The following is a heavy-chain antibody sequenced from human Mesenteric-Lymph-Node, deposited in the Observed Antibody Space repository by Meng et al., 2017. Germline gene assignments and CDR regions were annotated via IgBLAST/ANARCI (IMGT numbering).Heavy chain of an antibody. Sequence: FTRFAFSWVRRAPGQELEWMGWISAYNGNSKYSQRLQDRVTMTTDTSTSTAYMELRSLRSDDTAMYFCATSNHYYTSGNYYKIPSEFDYWGQGTLVTVSS. CDR1: FTRFA. D-gene: IGHD3-10*01. CDR2: ISAYNGNS. V-gene: IGHV1-18*01. J-gene: IGHJ4*02. CDR3: ATSNHYYTSGNYYKIPSEFDY.